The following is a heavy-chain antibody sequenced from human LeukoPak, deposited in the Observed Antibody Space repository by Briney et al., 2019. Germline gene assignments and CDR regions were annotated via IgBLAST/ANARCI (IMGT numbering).Heavy chain of an antibody. CDR1: GFIFSHHG. D-gene: IGHD6-13*01. J-gene: IGHJ6*03. Sequence: PGGSLRLSCAASGFIFSHHGMNWVRQAPGKGREWVASINQDGSEKYYVDSVKGRFTISRDNAKNSLYLQMNSLRAEDTAVYYCARVRRGIAAAGTSYYYYYYMDVWGKGTTVTVSS. CDR2: INQDGSEK. V-gene: IGHV3-7*01. CDR3: ARVRRGIAAAGTSYYYYYYMDV.